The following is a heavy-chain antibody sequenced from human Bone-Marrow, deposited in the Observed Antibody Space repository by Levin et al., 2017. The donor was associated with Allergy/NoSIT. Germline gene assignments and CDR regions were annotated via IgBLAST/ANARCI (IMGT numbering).Heavy chain of an antibody. CDR2: IYYSGST. Sequence: KSSETLSLNCTVSGGSVNSGSYYWSWIRQPPGTGLEWIGYIYYSGSTNYNPSLKSRATLSVDTSKNQFSLKLSSVTAADTAVYYCARVSWGPQIGYFDSWGQGTLVTVSS. CDR1: GGSVNSGSYY. D-gene: IGHD3-16*01. CDR3: ARVSWGPQIGYFDS. J-gene: IGHJ4*02. V-gene: IGHV4-61*01.